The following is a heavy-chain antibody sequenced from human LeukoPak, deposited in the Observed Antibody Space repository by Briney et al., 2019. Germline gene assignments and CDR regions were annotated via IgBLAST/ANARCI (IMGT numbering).Heavy chain of an antibody. Sequence: PGGSLRLSCAASGFTFSSYSMNWVRQAPGKGLEWVSSISSSSYIYYADSVKGRFTISRDNAKNSLYLQMNSLRAEDTAVYYCARGGYSSSWYYGYWGQGTLVTVSS. CDR3: ARGGYSSSWYYGY. CDR2: ISSSSYI. V-gene: IGHV3-21*01. CDR1: GFTFSSYS. J-gene: IGHJ4*02. D-gene: IGHD6-13*01.